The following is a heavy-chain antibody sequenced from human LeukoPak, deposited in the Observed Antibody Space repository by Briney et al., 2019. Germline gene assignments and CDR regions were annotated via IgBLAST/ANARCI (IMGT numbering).Heavy chain of an antibody. V-gene: IGHV4-4*07. CDR3: ASQPYSGYGGNNWFDP. Sequence: SATLSLTCTVSGGSISSYYWSSIRQPAGKGLEWIGRIYTSGSTNYNPSLKSRVTMSVDTSKNQFSLKLSSVTAADTAVYYCASQPYSGYGGNNWFDPWGQGTLVTVSS. J-gene: IGHJ5*02. CDR2: IYTSGST. CDR1: GGSISSYY. D-gene: IGHD5-12*01.